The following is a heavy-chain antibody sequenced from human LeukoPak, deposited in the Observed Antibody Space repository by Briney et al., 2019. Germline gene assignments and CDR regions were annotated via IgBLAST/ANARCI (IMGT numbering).Heavy chain of an antibody. CDR2: ISGSDSFT. CDR3: ARGGNSGFNWYQVIDY. J-gene: IGHJ4*02. Sequence: GGSLRLSCAASGFTFNDYYMSWIRQAPGKGLEWISYISGSDSFTNYADSVRGRFTISRDNAKNSLYLQMDSLRAEDTAVYYCARGGNSGFNWYQVIDYWGQGTLVTVSS. V-gene: IGHV3-11*05. CDR1: GFTFNDYY. D-gene: IGHD1-1*01.